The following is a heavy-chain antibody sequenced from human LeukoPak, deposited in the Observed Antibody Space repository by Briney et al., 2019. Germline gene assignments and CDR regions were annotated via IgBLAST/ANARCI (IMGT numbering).Heavy chain of an antibody. CDR3: ARGRGLGVVSPYFDY. V-gene: IGHV3-53*01. CDR1: GFTFNSHG. Sequence: GGSLRLSCAVSGFTFNSHGMKWVRQARGNGLERVSVIYGDGRTSHSASVRGRFTISRDNSKNIVSLQMNNLRAEDTAVYYCARGRGLGVVSPYFDYWGQGTLVTVSS. J-gene: IGHJ4*02. CDR2: IYGDGRT. D-gene: IGHD3-3*01.